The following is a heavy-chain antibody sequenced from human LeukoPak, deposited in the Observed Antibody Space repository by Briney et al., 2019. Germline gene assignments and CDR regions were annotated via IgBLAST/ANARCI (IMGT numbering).Heavy chain of an antibody. Sequence: GGSLRLSCAASGFTFSSYSMNWVRQAPGKGLEWVSSISSSSSYIYYADSVKGRFTISRDNAKNSLYLQMNSLRAEDTAVYYCARDASPGGNWFDPWGQGTLVTVSS. J-gene: IGHJ5*02. CDR1: GFTFSSYS. D-gene: IGHD3-10*01. CDR2: ISSSSSYI. CDR3: ARDASPGGNWFDP. V-gene: IGHV3-21*01.